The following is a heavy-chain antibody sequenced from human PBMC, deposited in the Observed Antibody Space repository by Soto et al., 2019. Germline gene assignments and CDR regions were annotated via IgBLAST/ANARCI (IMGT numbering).Heavy chain of an antibody. J-gene: IGHJ6*02. CDR2: IIPIFGTP. Sequence: VASVKVSCKPSGGTFTNYAFSWVRQAPGQGLEWMGGIIPIFGTPDYAQNFQGRVTITADESKRTASMELSSLRSDDTAVYYCARERSVGYCITTTCPKPFYYYAMDVWGQGTTVTVSS. CDR1: GGTFTNYA. CDR3: ARERSVGYCITTTCPKPFYYYAMDV. D-gene: IGHD2-2*01. V-gene: IGHV1-69*13.